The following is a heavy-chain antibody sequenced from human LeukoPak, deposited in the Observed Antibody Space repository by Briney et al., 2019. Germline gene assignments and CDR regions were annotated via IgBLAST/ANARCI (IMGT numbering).Heavy chain of an antibody. CDR1: GYTFTSYD. CDR2: MNPNSANT. D-gene: IGHD3-10*01. Sequence: ASVKVSCKASGYTFTSYDINWVRQATGQGLEWMGWMNPNSANTGYAQNFQGRVTMTRNTLISTAYMELSSLRSEDTAVYYCAIRFSRGSGSAIDNWGQGTLVTVSS. CDR3: AIRFSRGSGSAIDN. V-gene: IGHV1-8*01. J-gene: IGHJ4*02.